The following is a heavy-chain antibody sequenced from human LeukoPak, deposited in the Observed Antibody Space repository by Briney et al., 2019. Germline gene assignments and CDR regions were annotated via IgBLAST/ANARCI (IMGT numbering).Heavy chain of an antibody. V-gene: IGHV3-7*01. J-gene: IGHJ3*02. CDR3: AREPGIGYAFDI. CDR1: GFTFASSW. CDR2: IKEDGSEK. D-gene: IGHD3-10*01. Sequence: GGSLRLSCVVSGFTFASSWMTWVGQAPGKGLEWVANIKEDGSEKHYVDSVKGRFTISRDNAKNSLYLQMNSLRAEDTAVYYCAREPGIGYAFDIWGQETMVTVSS.